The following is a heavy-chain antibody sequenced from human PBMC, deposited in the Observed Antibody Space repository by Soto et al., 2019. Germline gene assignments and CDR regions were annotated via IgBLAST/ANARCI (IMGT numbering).Heavy chain of an antibody. CDR1: GGSISSYS. CDR2: IYYSGRT. D-gene: IGHD2-2*02. J-gene: IGHJ5*02. Sequence: SETLSLTCTVAGGSISSYSWSWIRQPPGKGLEWIGYIYYSGRTNYNPSLKSRVTISVDTSKNQFSLKLSSVTAADTAVYYCARGYCSSTSCYIWDNWFDPWGQGTLVTVSS. CDR3: ARGYCSSTSCYIWDNWFDP. V-gene: IGHV4-59*01.